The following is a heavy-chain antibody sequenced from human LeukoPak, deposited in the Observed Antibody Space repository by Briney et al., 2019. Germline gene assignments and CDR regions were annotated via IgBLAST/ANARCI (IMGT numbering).Heavy chain of an antibody. V-gene: IGHV1-69*13. Sequence: SVKVSCKASGGTFSSYAISWVRQAPGQGLEWMGGIIPIFGTANYAQKFQGRVTITADESTSTAYMELSSLRSEDTAVYYCAREGSDYGSGSYYDYWGQGTLVTVSS. CDR3: AREGSDYGSGSYYDY. CDR1: GGTFSSYA. J-gene: IGHJ4*02. D-gene: IGHD3-10*01. CDR2: IIPIFGTA.